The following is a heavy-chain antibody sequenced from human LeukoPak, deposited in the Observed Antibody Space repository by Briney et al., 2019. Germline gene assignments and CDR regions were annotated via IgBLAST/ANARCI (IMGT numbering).Heavy chain of an antibody. D-gene: IGHD1-1*01. CDR2: IYYSGST. J-gene: IGHJ4*02. Sequence: SETLSLTCTVSGGSIGSYYWSWIRQPPGKGLEWIGYIYYSGSTNYNPSLKSRVTISVDTSKNQFSLKLSSVTAADTAVYYCARQMYRGDFDYWGQGTLVTVSS. CDR3: ARQMYRGDFDY. CDR1: GGSIGSYY. V-gene: IGHV4-59*08.